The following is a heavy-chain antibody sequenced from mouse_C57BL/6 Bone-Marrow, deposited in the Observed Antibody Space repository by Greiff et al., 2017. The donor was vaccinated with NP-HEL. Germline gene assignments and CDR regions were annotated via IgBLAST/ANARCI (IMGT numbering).Heavy chain of an antibody. CDR3: TREGADGYYLFDY. V-gene: IGHV1-15*01. J-gene: IGHJ2*01. CDR2: IDPETGGT. D-gene: IGHD2-3*01. Sequence: QVQLKESGAELVRPGASVTLSCKASGYTFTDYEMHWVKQTPVHGLEWIGAIDPETGGTAYNQKFKGKAILTAATSSSTAYMELRSLTSEDSAVYYCTREGADGYYLFDYWGQGTTLTVSS. CDR1: GYTFTDYE.